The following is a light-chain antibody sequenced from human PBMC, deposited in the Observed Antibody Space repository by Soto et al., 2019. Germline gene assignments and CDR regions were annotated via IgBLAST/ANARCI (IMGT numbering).Light chain of an antibody. CDR3: QQYNNWQT. J-gene: IGKJ1*01. V-gene: IGKV3-15*01. CDR2: AAS. Sequence: VMTQSPATLSVSPGESAALSCRASQSVRSNLAWYHQRPGQAPRLLIYAASARATGIQARFSGSGSGTEFTLTIRGLQSEDFGLYYCQQYNNWQTXGQGTKVDI. CDR1: QSVRSN.